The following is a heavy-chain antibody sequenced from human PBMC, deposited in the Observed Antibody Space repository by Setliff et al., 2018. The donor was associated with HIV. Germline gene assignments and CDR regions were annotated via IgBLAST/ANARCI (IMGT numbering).Heavy chain of an antibody. CDR1: DYSITSGYY. J-gene: IGHJ4*02. V-gene: IGHV3-53*01. Sequence: ETLSLTCGISDYSITSGYYWGWIRQPPGKGLEWVSVIYSDGSSYYADSVRGRFTISRDNYKNTLYLQMNSLRPEDTAVYYCARDSPLSHFDYWGQGILVTVSS. CDR2: IYSDGSS. CDR3: ARDSPLSHFDY.